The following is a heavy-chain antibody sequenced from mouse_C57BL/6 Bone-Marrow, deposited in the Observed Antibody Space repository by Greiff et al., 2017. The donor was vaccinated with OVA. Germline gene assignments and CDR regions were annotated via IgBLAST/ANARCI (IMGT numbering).Heavy chain of an antibody. V-gene: IGHV3-6*01. CDR2: ISYDGSN. CDR3: ARVGDSSYYAMDY. CDR1: GYSITSGYY. J-gene: IGHJ4*01. Sequence: EVQLQESGPGLVKPSQSLSLTCSVTGYSITSGYYWNWIRQFPGNKLEWMGYISYDGSNNYNPSLKNRISITRDTSKNQFFLKLNSVTTEDTATYYCARVGDSSYYAMDYWGQGTSVTVSS.